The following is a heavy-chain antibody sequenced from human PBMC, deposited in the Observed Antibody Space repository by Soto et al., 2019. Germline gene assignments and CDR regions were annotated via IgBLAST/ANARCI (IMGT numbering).Heavy chain of an antibody. CDR3: ARVLGMRSNVVVVAATYYYYYMDV. CDR1: GGSFSGYY. V-gene: IGHV4-34*01. Sequence: SETLSLTCAVYGGSFSGYYWSWIRQPPGKGLEWIGEINHSGSTNYNPSLKSRVTISVDTSKNQFSLKLSSVTAADTAVYYCARVLGMRSNVVVVAATYYYYYMDVWGKGTTVTVSS. J-gene: IGHJ6*03. CDR2: INHSGST. D-gene: IGHD2-15*01.